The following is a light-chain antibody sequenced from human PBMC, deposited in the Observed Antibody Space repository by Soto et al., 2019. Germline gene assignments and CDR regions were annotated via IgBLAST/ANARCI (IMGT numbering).Light chain of an antibody. V-gene: IGKV3-20*01. Sequence: ELVLTQSPDTLSLSPGERATLSCRASQIISGAYVGWYQQKPGQAPRILIYGASTRPTGIPDRFSGSGSGTDFTLTITRLEPEDFAVYFCQHYSNSPWTFGHGTKVEVK. J-gene: IGKJ1*01. CDR1: QIISGAY. CDR3: QHYSNSPWT. CDR2: GAS.